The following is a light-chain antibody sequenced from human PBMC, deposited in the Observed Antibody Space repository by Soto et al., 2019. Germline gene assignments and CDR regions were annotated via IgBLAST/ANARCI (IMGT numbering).Light chain of an antibody. CDR1: QSVSSSY. Sequence: EIVLTQSPANLTLSLGERAPLSCTASQSVSSSYLAWYQQKPGQAPRLLIYGASYRATGIPDRFSGSGSGKDFTLTISRLEPEDVAVYYCQQYGSSGTFGQGTKVDIK. CDR3: QQYGSSGT. CDR2: GAS. V-gene: IGKV3-20*01. J-gene: IGKJ1*01.